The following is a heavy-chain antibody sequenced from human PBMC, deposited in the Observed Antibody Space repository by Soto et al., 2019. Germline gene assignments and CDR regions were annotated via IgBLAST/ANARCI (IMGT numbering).Heavy chain of an antibody. CDR1: GGSISSGGYY. CDR2: IYYSGST. CDR3: ERYSSYNWFDP. D-gene: IGHD4-4*01. J-gene: IGHJ5*01. Sequence: TLSLTCTVSGGSISSGGYYWSWIRQHPGKGLEWIGYIYYSGSTYYNPSLKSRVTISVDTSKNQFSLKLSSVTAADTAVYYCERYSSYNWFDPWGQGTTVTVSS. V-gene: IGHV4-31*03.